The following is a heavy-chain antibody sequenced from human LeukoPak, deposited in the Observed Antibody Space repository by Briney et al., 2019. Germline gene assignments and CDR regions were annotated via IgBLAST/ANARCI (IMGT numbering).Heavy chain of an antibody. CDR3: ARDQPVAGTITPFYYYGMDV. V-gene: IGHV4-59*01. CDR1: GGSISSYY. J-gene: IGHJ6*02. D-gene: IGHD6-19*01. Sequence: SETLSLTCTVSGGSISSYYWSWIRQPPGKGLEWIGYIYYSGSTNYNPSLKSRVTISVDTSKNQFSLKLSSVTAADTAVYYCARDQPVAGTITPFYYYGMDVWGQGTTVTVSS. CDR2: IYYSGST.